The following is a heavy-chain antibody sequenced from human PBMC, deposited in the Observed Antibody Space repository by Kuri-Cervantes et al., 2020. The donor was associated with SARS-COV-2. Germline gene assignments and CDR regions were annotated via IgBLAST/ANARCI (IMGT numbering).Heavy chain of an antibody. V-gene: IGHV3-33*01. CDR2: IWYDGSNK. J-gene: IGHJ4*02. CDR3: ARGIVKYYDILTGYYTKSYYFDY. D-gene: IGHD3-9*01. CDR1: GFTFNTYA. Sequence: GGSLRLSCAASGFTFNTYALHWVRQAPGKGLEWVAGIWYDGSNKNYADLLKGRFTISRDNSKNTLYLQMNSLRAEDTAVYYCARGIVKYYDILTGYYTKSYYFDYWGQGTLVTVSS.